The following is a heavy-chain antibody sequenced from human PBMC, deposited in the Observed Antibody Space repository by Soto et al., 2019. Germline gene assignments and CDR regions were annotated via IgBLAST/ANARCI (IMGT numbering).Heavy chain of an antibody. J-gene: IGHJ3*02. CDR2: IYYSGST. Sequence: PSENQSLTCTVSGGSIRHGGYYWSWFRQHPGKGLEWIGYIYYSGSTNYNPSLKSRVTISVDTSKNQFSLKLSSVTAADTAVYYCAKNYGNAFDIWGQGTMVTV. D-gene: IGHD3-10*01. CDR3: AKNYGNAFDI. CDR1: GGSIRHGGYY. V-gene: IGHV4-61*08.